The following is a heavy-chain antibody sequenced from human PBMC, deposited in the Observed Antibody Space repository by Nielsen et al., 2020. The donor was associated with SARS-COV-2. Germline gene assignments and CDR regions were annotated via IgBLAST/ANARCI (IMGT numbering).Heavy chain of an antibody. CDR3: ARAATGGRITIFGVVIIGAFDI. CDR1: GGSISRYY. Sequence: SETLSLTCTVSGGSISRYYWSWIRQPPGKGLEWIGYIYYSGSTYYNPSLKSRVTISVDTSKNQFSLKLSSVTAADTALYYCARAATGGRITIFGVVIIGAFDIWGQGTMVTVSS. V-gene: IGHV4-30-4*01. CDR2: IYYSGST. J-gene: IGHJ3*02. D-gene: IGHD3-3*01.